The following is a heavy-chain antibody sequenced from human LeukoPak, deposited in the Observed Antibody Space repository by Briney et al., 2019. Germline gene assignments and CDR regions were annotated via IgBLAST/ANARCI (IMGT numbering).Heavy chain of an antibody. Sequence: SVTVSCKASGGTFSSYAISWVRQAPGQGLEWMGGIIPIFGTANYAQKFQGRVTITADESTSTAYMELSSLRSEDTAVYYCAGSYCSSTSCYRWYWFDPWGQGTLVTVSS. CDR2: IIPIFGTA. V-gene: IGHV1-69*13. D-gene: IGHD2-2*01. CDR3: AGSYCSSTSCYRWYWFDP. J-gene: IGHJ5*02. CDR1: GGTFSSYA.